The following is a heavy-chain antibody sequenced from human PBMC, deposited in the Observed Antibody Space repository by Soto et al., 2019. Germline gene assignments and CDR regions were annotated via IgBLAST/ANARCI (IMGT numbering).Heavy chain of an antibody. Sequence: VQLVQSRAEVKKPGASVKVSCKASGYTFTSYDINWVRQATGQGLEWMGWMNPKSGNTGYAQKFQGRVTMPRNTSISTAYMELSRLRSEATAVYYCAIAREYYYGMDVWGQGTTVTVSS. CDR1: GYTFTSYD. J-gene: IGHJ6*02. CDR2: MNPKSGNT. CDR3: AIAREYYYGMDV. V-gene: IGHV1-8*01.